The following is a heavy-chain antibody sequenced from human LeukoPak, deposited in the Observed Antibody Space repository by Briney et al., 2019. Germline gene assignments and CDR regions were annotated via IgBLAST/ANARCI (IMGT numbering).Heavy chain of an antibody. V-gene: IGHV4-34*01. Sequence: SETLSLTCAVYGGSFSGYYWSWIRQPPGKGLEWIGEINHSGSTNYNPSLKSRVTISVDTSKNQFSLKLSSVTAADAAVYYCARGGFNWFDPWGQGTLVTVSS. CDR2: INHSGST. CDR1: GGSFSGYY. J-gene: IGHJ5*02. CDR3: ARGGFNWFDP.